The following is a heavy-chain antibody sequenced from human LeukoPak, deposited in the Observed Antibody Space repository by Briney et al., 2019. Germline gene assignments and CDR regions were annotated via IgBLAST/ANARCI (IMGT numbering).Heavy chain of an antibody. V-gene: IGHV1-69*13. J-gene: IGHJ4*02. CDR3: PRDYRYYYDSSGDYFDY. CDR1: GGTFSSYA. CDR2: IIPIFGTA. Sequence: SVKVSCKASGGTFSSYAISWVRQAPGQGLEWMGGIIPIFGTANYAQKFQGRVTITADESTSTAYMELSSLRSEDTAVYYCPRDYRYYYDSSGDYFDYWGQGTLVTVSS. D-gene: IGHD3-22*01.